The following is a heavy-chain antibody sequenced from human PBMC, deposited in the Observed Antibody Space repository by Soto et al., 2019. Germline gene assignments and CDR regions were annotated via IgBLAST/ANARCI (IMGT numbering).Heavy chain of an antibody. V-gene: IGHV3-30*18. CDR1: GFTFSSYG. D-gene: IGHD2-15*01. Sequence: QVQLVESGGGVVQPGRSLRLSCAASGFTFSSYGMHWVRQAPGKGLEWVAVISYDGSNKYYADSVKGRFTISRDNSKNPLYLQMNSLRAEDTAVYYCAKDFSRYCSGGSCYSPFDYWGQGTLVTVSS. CDR3: AKDFSRYCSGGSCYSPFDY. CDR2: ISYDGSNK. J-gene: IGHJ4*02.